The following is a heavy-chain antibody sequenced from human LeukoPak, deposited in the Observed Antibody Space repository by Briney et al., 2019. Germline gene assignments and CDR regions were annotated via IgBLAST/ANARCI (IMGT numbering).Heavy chain of an antibody. Sequence: GGSLRLSCAASGFTFSSYSMTWVRQAPGKGLEWVSSISSSSSYIYYADSVKGRFTISRDNAKNSLYLQMNSLRAEDTAVYYCARVSVAGFDYWGQGTLVTVSS. V-gene: IGHV3-21*01. CDR1: GFTFSSYS. CDR3: ARVSVAGFDY. J-gene: IGHJ4*02. D-gene: IGHD6-19*01. CDR2: ISSSSSYI.